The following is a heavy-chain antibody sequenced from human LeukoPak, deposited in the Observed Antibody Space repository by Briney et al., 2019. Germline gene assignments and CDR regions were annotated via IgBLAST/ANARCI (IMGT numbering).Heavy chain of an antibody. CDR3: ARTVFLEWLRVTFDY. Sequence: SETLSLTCTVSGGSISSYYWSWIRQPPGKGLEWIGYIYYSGSTNYNPSLKSRVTISVDTSKNQFSLKLSSVTAADTAVYYCARTVFLEWLRVTFDYWGQGTLVTVSS. CDR1: GGSISSYY. CDR2: IYYSGST. J-gene: IGHJ4*02. V-gene: IGHV4-59*01. D-gene: IGHD3-3*01.